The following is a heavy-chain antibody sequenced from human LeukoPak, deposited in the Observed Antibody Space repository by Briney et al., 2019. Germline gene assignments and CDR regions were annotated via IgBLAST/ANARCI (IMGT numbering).Heavy chain of an antibody. CDR3: ARDPAAWDY. CDR2: INTDGSEE. J-gene: IGHJ4*02. CDR1: GFIFSNFR. V-gene: IGHV3-7*01. Sequence: GGSLRLSCAASGFIFSNFRMSWVRQAPGRGLEWVANINTDGSEEYYVDSVKGRFIISRDNARNSLYLQMNSLRAEDTAVYYCARDPAAWDYWGQGALVTVSS. D-gene: IGHD6-13*01.